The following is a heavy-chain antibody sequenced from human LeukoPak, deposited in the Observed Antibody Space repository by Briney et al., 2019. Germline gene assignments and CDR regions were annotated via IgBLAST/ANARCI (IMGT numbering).Heavy chain of an antibody. J-gene: IGHJ6*02. Sequence: VASVKVSCKASGYTFTSYGISWVRQAPGQGLEWMGWISAYNGNTNYAQKLQGRVTMTTDTSTSTAYMELRSLRSDDTAVYYCARVYCCGWYGFVYYCYGMDVWGQGTTVTVSS. V-gene: IGHV1-18*01. CDR1: GYTFTSYG. CDR2: ISAYNGNT. CDR3: ARVYCCGWYGFVYYCYGMDV. D-gene: IGHD6-13*01.